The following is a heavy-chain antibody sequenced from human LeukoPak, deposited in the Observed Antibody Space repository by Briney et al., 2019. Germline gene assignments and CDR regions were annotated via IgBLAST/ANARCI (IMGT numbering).Heavy chain of an antibody. Sequence: ASVKVSCKASGYTFTSYGISWVRQAPGQGLGWMGWISAYNGNTNYAQKLQGRVTMTTDTSTTTAYMELRSLRSDDTAVDYCARDSRIIAEAGIPAYWGQGTLVTVSS. D-gene: IGHD6-13*01. V-gene: IGHV1-18*01. J-gene: IGHJ4*02. CDR1: GYTFTSYG. CDR3: ARDSRIIAEAGIPAY. CDR2: ISAYNGNT.